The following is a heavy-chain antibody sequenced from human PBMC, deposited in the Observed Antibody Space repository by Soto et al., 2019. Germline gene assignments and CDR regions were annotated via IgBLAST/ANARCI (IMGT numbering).Heavy chain of an antibody. CDR2: VYYSGTT. J-gene: IGHJ4*02. CDR3: ARTTAVPNTLRSRYFFDY. CDR1: GGSVSNKTFY. Sequence: SETLSLTCSVSGGSVSNKTFYWSWIRQPPGKRLEWIGYVYYSGTTNYNPSLKSRVTISVDLSKNQFSLRLSSVTTADTALYYCARTTAVPNTLRSRYFFDYCGQGTLVTGSS. V-gene: IGHV4-61*01. D-gene: IGHD4-17*01.